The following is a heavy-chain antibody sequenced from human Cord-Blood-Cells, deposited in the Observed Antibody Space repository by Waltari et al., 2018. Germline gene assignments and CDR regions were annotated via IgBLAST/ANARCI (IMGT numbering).Heavy chain of an antibody. Sequence: QVQLQESAPALVKPSQTLSLTSTVAGRSISSGCYYWSWIPPHPGKGLEWIGYIDYSGSTYYNPSLKSRVTISVDTSKNQFSLKLSSVTAADTAVYYCARTHLPLRLHLGELSFDYWGQGTLVTVSS. CDR2: IDYSGST. V-gene: IGHV4-31*03. CDR3: ARTHLPLRLHLGELSFDY. J-gene: IGHJ4*02. D-gene: IGHD3-16*02. CDR1: GRSISSGCYY.